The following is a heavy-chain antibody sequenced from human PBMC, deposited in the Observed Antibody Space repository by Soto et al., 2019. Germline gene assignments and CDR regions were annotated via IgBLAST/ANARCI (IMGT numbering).Heavy chain of an antibody. D-gene: IGHD3-9*01. CDR1: GYTFTSYY. Sequence: ASVKVSCKASGYTFTSYYMHWVRQAPGQGLEWMGIINPSGGSTSYAQKFQGRVTMTRDTSTSTVYMELSSLRSEDTAAYYCARAENDILTGYSRPYGMDVWGQGTTVTVSS. J-gene: IGHJ6*02. V-gene: IGHV1-46*01. CDR2: INPSGGST. CDR3: ARAENDILTGYSRPYGMDV.